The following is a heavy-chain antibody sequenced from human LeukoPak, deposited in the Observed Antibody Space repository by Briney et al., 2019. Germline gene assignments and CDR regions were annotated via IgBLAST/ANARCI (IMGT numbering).Heavy chain of an antibody. CDR2: ISWNSGSI. Sequence: SLRLSCAASGFTFDDYAMHWVRQAPGKGLEWVSGISWNSGSIGYADSVKGRFTISRDNAKSSLYLQMNSLRAEDTASYYCAEDMEQYYYDSSGYYDYWGQGTLVTVSS. J-gene: IGHJ4*02. CDR1: GFTFDDYA. D-gene: IGHD3-22*01. CDR3: AEDMEQYYYDSSGYYDY. V-gene: IGHV3-9*01.